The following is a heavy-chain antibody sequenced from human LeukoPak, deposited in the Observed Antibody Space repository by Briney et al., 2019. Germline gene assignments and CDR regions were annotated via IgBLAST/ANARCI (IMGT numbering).Heavy chain of an antibody. J-gene: IGHJ4*02. CDR2: IRFDGSNT. Sequence: GGSLRLSCAASGFTFSSKGMHLLRQAPGRGLEWVTFIRFDGSNTYYADSVKRRLTISRDTSKNTLYLPMNTLRPADTAVYYCATAGASSSAVLHYWGQGTLVTVSS. CDR3: ATAGASSSAVLHY. CDR1: GFTFSSKG. V-gene: IGHV3-30*02. D-gene: IGHD6-6*01.